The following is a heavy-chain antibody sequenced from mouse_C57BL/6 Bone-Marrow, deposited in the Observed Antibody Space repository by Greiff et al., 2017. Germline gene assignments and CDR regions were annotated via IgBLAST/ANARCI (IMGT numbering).Heavy chain of an antibody. CDR2: INPSRGYT. CDR1: GYTFTSYW. Sequence: VQLQQSGAELAKPGASVKLSCKASGYTFTSYWMHWVKQRPGQGLEWIGYINPSRGYTKYNQKFKDKATLTADKSSSTAYMQRSSLTYEDSAVYYCAPYYTWFAYWGQGTLVTVSA. D-gene: IGHD2-12*01. J-gene: IGHJ3*01. V-gene: IGHV1-7*01. CDR3: APYYTWFAY.